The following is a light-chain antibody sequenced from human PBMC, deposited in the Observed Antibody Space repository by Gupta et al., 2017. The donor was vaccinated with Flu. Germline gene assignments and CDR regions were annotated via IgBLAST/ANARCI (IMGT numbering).Light chain of an antibody. Sequence: HSALTQPASVSGSPGPSTTISCTGTSSDVGGYNYVSWYQQHPGKAPKLILYEVTYRPSGVANRFSGSKSDNTASLTISGLQAEDEADYYCSSDTISSTRVFGGGTKLTVL. CDR2: EVT. CDR1: SSDVGGYNY. CDR3: SSDTISSTRV. J-gene: IGLJ3*02. V-gene: IGLV2-14*01.